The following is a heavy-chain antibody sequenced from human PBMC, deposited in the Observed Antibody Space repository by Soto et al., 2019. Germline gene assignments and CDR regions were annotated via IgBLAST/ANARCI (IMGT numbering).Heavy chain of an antibody. V-gene: IGHV1-18*01. J-gene: IGHJ6*02. D-gene: IGHD5-12*01. CDR3: AMVDNDVTPTPQDV. CDR2: ISTYSGNT. Sequence: QVQLVQSGDEVRKPGSSVKVSCKASGYIFVNYGIAWVRQAPGQGLEWMGWISTYSGNTHYESKVQGRLTMTTDTSTITAYMDLGSLTSDDKAVYYCAMVDNDVTPTPQDVWGQGTTVTVSS. CDR1: GYIFVNYG.